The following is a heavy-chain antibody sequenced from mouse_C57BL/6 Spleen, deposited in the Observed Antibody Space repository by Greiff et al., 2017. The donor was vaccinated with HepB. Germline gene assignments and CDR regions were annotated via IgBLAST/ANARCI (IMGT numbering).Heavy chain of an antibody. Sequence: VQLQQPGAELVKPGASVKLSCKASGYTFTSYWMHWVKQRPGQGLEWIGMIHPNSGSTNYNEKFKSKATLTVDKSSSTAYMQLSSLTSEDSAVYYCARSRIRVITTVVATDAMDYWGQGTSVTVSS. V-gene: IGHV1-64*01. CDR3: ARSRIRVITTVVATDAMDY. CDR1: GYTFTSYW. D-gene: IGHD1-1*01. J-gene: IGHJ4*01. CDR2: IHPNSGST.